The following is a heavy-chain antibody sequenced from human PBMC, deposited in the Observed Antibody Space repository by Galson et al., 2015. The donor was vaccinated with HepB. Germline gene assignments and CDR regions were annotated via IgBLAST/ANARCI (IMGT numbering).Heavy chain of an antibody. J-gene: IGHJ6*02. D-gene: IGHD3-10*01. V-gene: IGHV4-34*01. Sequence: ETLSLTCAVYGGSFSGYYWTWIRQPPGKGLEWIGEIHHSGSTKYNPSLKSRVAISVDTSKNQFSLKLSSVTAADTTVYYCARVMPHYCARVMPPRLLCFGEHRATGAREPWSPSPQYGMDVWGQGTTVTVSS. CDR1: GGSFSGYY. CDR2: IHHSGST. CDR3: ARVMPHYCARVMPPRLLCFGEHRATGAREPWSPSPQYGMDV.